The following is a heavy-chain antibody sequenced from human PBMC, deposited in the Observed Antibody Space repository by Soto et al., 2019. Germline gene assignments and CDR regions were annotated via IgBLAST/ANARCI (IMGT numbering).Heavy chain of an antibody. Sequence: QVQLQQRGAGLLKPSETLSLTCVVSDGTFSGFYWSWIRQPPGKGLEWIGDIDHSGNTHYNPCLKSRLIISKDTSRKHFSLNLTYVTASYTGTYFCSRVRPPRSWGQGTLVTVSS. CDR2: IDHSGNT. CDR1: DGTFSGFY. CDR3: SRVRPPRS. V-gene: IGHV4-34*02. J-gene: IGHJ5*02.